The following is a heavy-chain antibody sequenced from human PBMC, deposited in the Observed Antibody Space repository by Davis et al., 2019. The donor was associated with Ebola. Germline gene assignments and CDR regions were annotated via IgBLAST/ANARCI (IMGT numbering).Heavy chain of an antibody. CDR1: GFTFSSYA. Sequence: GESLKISCAASGFTFSSYAMHWVRQAPGKGLEWVAVISYDGSNKYYADSVKGRFTISRDNSKNTLFLQMNSLRTEDTGVYYCAKDFGGYGGNYYFFGMDVWGKGTTVIVSS. D-gene: IGHD5-12*01. CDR3: AKDFGGYGGNYYFFGMDV. CDR2: ISYDGSNK. V-gene: IGHV3-30-3*01. J-gene: IGHJ6*04.